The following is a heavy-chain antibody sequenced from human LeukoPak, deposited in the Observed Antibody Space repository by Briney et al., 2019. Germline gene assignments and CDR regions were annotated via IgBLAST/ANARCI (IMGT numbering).Heavy chain of an antibody. CDR2: IIPILGIA. V-gene: IGHV1-69*04. CDR1: GGTFSSYA. CDR3: ARDRDYDILTPFDP. J-gene: IGHJ5*02. Sequence: SVEVSCKASGGTFSSYAISWVRQAPGQGLEWMGRIIPILGIANYAQKFQGRVTITADKSTSTAYMELSSLRSEDTAVYYCARDRDYDILTPFDPWGQGTLVTVSS. D-gene: IGHD3-9*01.